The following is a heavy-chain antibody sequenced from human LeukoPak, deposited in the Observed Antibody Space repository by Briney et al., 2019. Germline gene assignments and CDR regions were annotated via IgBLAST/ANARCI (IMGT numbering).Heavy chain of an antibody. V-gene: IGHV4-59*12. CDR2: IYYSGST. CDR3: ARVRWQSFDY. CDR1: GGSISSYY. D-gene: IGHD4-23*01. J-gene: IGHJ4*02. Sequence: SETLSLTCTVSGGSISSYYWSWIRQPPGKGLEWIGYIYYSGSTNYNPSLKSRVTISVDTSKNQFSLKLSSVTAADTAVYYCARVRWQSFDYWGQGTLVIVSS.